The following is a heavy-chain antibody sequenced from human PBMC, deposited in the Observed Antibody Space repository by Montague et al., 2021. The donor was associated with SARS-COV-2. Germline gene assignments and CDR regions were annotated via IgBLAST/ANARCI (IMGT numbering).Heavy chain of an antibody. CDR1: GDSVSRSY. CDR2: ISYIGST. D-gene: IGHD3-22*01. J-gene: IGHJ4*02. V-gene: IGHV4-59*08. Sequence: SETLSLTCTVSGDSVSRSYWSWIRQTPGKGLEWLAYISYIGSTNQNPSXXSRVTISVDTPKNQFSLKLSAVTAADTGVYYCVRHSGYYDRSGYCDYWGRGTLVTVSS. CDR3: VRHSGYYDRSGYCDY.